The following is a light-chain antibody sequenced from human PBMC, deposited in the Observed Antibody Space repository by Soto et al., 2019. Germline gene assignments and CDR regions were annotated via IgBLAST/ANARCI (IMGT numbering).Light chain of an antibody. J-gene: IGKJ4*01. CDR2: WGS. V-gene: IGKV4-1*01. Sequence: DIVMTQSPDSLTVSLGERATINCKSSLSVFYSSNNQNYLAWYQHKPGQPPKLLIYWGSTRESGVPDRFSGSGSGTDFTLTISSLHAEDVAVYYCQQYYTTLAPTFGGGKKVEIK. CDR3: QQYYTTLAPT. CDR1: LSVFYSSNNQNY.